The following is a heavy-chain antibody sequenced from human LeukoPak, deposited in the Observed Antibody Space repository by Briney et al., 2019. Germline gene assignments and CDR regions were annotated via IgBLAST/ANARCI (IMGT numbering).Heavy chain of an antibody. CDR2: IYYSGST. J-gene: IGHJ4*02. CDR3: AREVVSVEGAGYYFDS. V-gene: IGHV4-59*12. CDR1: GXSISSYY. D-gene: IGHD1-26*01. Sequence: SETLSLTCTVSGXSISSYYWSWIRQPPGKGLEWIGYIYYSGSTKYKPSLKSRVTISVDTSKNQFSLKLTSVTAADTAVYKCAREVVSVEGAGYYFDSWGQGILVTVSS.